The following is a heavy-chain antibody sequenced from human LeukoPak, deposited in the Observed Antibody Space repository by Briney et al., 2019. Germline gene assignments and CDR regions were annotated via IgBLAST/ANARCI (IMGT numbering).Heavy chain of an antibody. J-gene: IGHJ4*02. CDR3: ARSLGRLQSPVFDY. V-gene: IGHV3-7*01. CDR2: IKQDGSEK. CDR1: GFTFSRYW. D-gene: IGHD5-24*01. Sequence: PGGSLRLSCAASGFTFSRYWMSWVREALGEGLEWVAHIKQDGSEKYYVDSVKGRFTISGDNAKNSLYLQMNSLRAEDTAVYYCARSLGRLQSPVFDYWGQGTLVTVSS.